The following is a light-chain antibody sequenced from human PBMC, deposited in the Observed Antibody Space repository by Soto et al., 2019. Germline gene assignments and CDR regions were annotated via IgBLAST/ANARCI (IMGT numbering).Light chain of an antibody. V-gene: IGKV1-16*01. CDR3: QQYYRYPWM. CDR1: QGISTY. J-gene: IGKJ1*01. CDR2: SAS. Sequence: DIQMTQSPSSLSASVGDRVTITCRASQGISTYLGWYQQKPGKVPKSLIYSASNLQSGVPSRFRDSGSGTEFTLTITDMQPDDFATYYCQQYYRYPWMFGQGTKVEIK.